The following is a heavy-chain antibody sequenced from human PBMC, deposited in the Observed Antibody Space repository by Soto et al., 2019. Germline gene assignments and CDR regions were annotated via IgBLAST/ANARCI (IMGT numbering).Heavy chain of an antibody. V-gene: IGHV1-18*01. CDR1: GYTFTSYG. Sequence: QVQLVQSGAEVKKPGASVNVSCKASGYTFTSYGISWVGQAPGQGLEWMGWISAYNGNTNYAQKLKGRVTMTTDTSTSTAYREMRSMRSQVTAVYYCARDLTPVTYWGQGTLVTVSS. D-gene: IGHD5-18*01. J-gene: IGHJ4*02. CDR3: ARDLTPVTY. CDR2: ISAYNGNT.